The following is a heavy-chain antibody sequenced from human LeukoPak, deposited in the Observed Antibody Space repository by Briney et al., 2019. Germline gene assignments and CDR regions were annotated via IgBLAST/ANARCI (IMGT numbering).Heavy chain of an antibody. V-gene: IGHV4-4*02. CDR1: GGTINDPNW. J-gene: IGHJ4*02. Sequence: SETLSLTCAVSGGTINDPNWWSWVRQPPGKGLGWIGEIFYTGSTNYNPSLKSRLTISIDKSDSQFSLKLTSVTAADTAVYYCAIGGYYDSSSAYYDFWGQGTLVTVSS. D-gene: IGHD3-22*01. CDR3: AIGGYYDSSSAYYDF. CDR2: IFYTGST.